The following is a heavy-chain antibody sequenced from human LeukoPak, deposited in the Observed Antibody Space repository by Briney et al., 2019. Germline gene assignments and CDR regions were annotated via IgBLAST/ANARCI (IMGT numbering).Heavy chain of an antibody. CDR3: ARGPLTMTRGFDP. CDR2: IYHSGST. J-gene: IGHJ5*02. Sequence: SETLSLTCTVSGGSISSYYWSWIRQPPGKGLEWIGYIYHSGSTKYNPSLKSRVTISVDTSKNQFSLKLSSVTAADTAVYYCARGPLTMTRGFDPWGQGTLVTVSS. D-gene: IGHD4-17*01. V-gene: IGHV4-59*01. CDR1: GGSISSYY.